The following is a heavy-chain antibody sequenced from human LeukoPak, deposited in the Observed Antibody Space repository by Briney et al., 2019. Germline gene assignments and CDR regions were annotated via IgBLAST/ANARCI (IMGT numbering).Heavy chain of an antibody. Sequence: ASVKVSCKASGYTFTSYGISWVRQAPGQGLEWMGWISAYNGNTNYAQKLQGRVTMTTDTSTSTAYMELRSLRSDDTAVYYCARYYYDSSGTGGLDYWGQGTLVTVSS. J-gene: IGHJ4*02. D-gene: IGHD3-22*01. CDR1: GYTFTSYG. CDR2: ISAYNGNT. V-gene: IGHV1-18*01. CDR3: ARYYYDSSGTGGLDY.